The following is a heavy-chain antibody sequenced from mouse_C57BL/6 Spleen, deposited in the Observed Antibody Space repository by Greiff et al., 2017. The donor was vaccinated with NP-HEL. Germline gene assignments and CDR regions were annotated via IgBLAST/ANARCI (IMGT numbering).Heavy chain of an antibody. V-gene: IGHV1-15*01. Sequence: QVHVKQSGAELVRPGASVTLSCKASGYTFTDYEMHWVKQTPVHGLEWIGAIDPETGGTAYNQKFKGKAILTADKSSSTAYMELRSLTSEDSAVYYCTSFITTVVDPYYYAMDYWGQGTSVTVSS. J-gene: IGHJ4*01. D-gene: IGHD1-1*01. CDR3: TSFITTVVDPYYYAMDY. CDR1: GYTFTDYE. CDR2: IDPETGGT.